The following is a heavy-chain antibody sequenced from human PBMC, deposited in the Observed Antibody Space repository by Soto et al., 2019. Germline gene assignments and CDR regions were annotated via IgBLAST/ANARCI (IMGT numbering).Heavy chain of an antibody. V-gene: IGHV4-39*01. J-gene: IGHJ6*02. CDR2: IYYSGST. CDR3: ASHTDYDILTGSLSLGMDV. CDR1: GGSISSSSYY. D-gene: IGHD3-9*01. Sequence: PSETLSLTCTVSGGSISSSSYYWGWIRQPPGKGLEWIGSIYYSGSTYYNPSLKSRVTISVDTSKNQFSLKLSSVTAADTAVYYCASHTDYDILTGSLSLGMDVWGQGTTVTVSS.